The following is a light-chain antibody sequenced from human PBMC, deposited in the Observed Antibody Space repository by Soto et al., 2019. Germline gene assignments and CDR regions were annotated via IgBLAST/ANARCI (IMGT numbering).Light chain of an antibody. CDR2: DVS. Sequence: SVLTQPRSVSGSPGQSITISCTGTSSDVGGYNYVSWYRQHPGKAPKLMIYDVSKRPSGGPDRFSGSKSGNTASLTISGLQAEDDADYYCCSYAGSYTHYVFGTGTKVTVL. V-gene: IGLV2-11*01. CDR3: CSYAGSYTHYV. CDR1: SSDVGGYNY. J-gene: IGLJ1*01.